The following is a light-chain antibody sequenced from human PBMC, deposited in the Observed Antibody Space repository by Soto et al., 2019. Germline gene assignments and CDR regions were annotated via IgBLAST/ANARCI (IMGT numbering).Light chain of an antibody. Sequence: IQMTQSPSTLSGSVGDRVTITCRASQTISSWLAWYQQKPGKAPKLLIHKASTLKSGVPSRFSGSGSGTEFTLTISSLQPDDFATYYCQQYNSYLWTFGQGTKVDIK. CDR3: QQYNSYLWT. V-gene: IGKV1-5*03. J-gene: IGKJ1*01. CDR2: KAS. CDR1: QTISSW.